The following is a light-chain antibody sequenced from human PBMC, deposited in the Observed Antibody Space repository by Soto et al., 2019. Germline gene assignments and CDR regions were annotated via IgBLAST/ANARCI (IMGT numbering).Light chain of an antibody. CDR3: NSYTTTNSWV. CDR1: SSDVGGYNY. V-gene: IGLV2-14*01. J-gene: IGLJ3*02. CDR2: EVT. Sequence: QSALTQPASVSGSPGQSITISCTGTSSDVGGYNYVSWYQQHPGKAPKLIIYEVTNRPSGVSNRFSGSKSGNTASLTISGLQAEDEGDYYCNSYTTTNSWVFGGGTKLTVL.